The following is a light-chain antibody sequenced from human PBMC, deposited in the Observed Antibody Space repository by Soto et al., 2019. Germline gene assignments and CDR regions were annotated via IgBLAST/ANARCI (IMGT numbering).Light chain of an antibody. J-gene: IGLJ1*01. Sequence: QSVLTQPPSASGTPGQRVTISCSGSSSNIGSNTVNWYQQLPGTAPKLLIYSYNQRPSGVPDRFSCSKSGTSSSLAISGLQSEDESDYYCAAWDDSRTGYVFVSGIKVTVL. CDR1: SSNIGSNT. V-gene: IGLV1-44*01. CDR3: AAWDDSRTGYV. CDR2: SYN.